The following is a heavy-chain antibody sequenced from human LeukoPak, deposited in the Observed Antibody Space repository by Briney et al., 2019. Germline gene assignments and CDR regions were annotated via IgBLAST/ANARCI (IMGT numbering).Heavy chain of an antibody. V-gene: IGHV2-5*02. D-gene: IGHD1-1*01. J-gene: IGHJ3*02. CDR3: AHKNGRGGGFDI. Sequence: SGPTLVKPTQTLTLTCTFSGFSLSSSGVGVGWIRQPPGKALEWLALIYWDDDKRYSPSLKSRLTITKDTSKDLVVLTMTNMDPVDTATYFCAHKNGRGGGFDIWGQGTMVSVSS. CDR2: IYWDDDK. CDR1: GFSLSSSGVG.